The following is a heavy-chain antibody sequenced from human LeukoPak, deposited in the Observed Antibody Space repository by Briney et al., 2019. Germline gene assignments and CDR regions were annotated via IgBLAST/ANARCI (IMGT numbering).Heavy chain of an antibody. CDR2: MNPNSGNT. Sequence: ASVKVSCKASGYTFTSYDINWVRQATGQGLEWMGWMNPNSGNTGYAQKFQGRVTMTRNTSISTAYMELSGLRSEDTAVYYCARSQYRRDYYGSGSYFRYWGQGTLVTVSS. V-gene: IGHV1-8*01. D-gene: IGHD3-10*01. CDR3: ARSQYRRDYYGSGSYFRY. CDR1: GYTFTSYD. J-gene: IGHJ4*02.